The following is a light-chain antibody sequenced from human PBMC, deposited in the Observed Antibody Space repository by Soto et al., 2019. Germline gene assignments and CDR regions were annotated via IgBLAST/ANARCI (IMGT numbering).Light chain of an antibody. J-gene: IGLJ1*01. CDR2: SNN. CDR1: SSNIGGNT. Sequence: QSVLTQAPSASGTPGQRVTISCSGSSSNIGGNTVNWYQQLPGTAPKLLIYSNNQRPSGVPDRFSGSKSGTSASLAISGLQSEDEADYYCAAWDDSLNVLYVFGTGTKLTVL. V-gene: IGLV1-44*01. CDR3: AAWDDSLNVLYV.